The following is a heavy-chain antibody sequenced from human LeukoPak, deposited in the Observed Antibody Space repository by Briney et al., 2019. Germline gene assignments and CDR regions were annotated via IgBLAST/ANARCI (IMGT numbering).Heavy chain of an antibody. D-gene: IGHD5-24*01. Sequence: VASVKVSCKASGYTFTSYYMHWVRQAPGQVLEWMGLINPDGGNTNYAQNFQGRVTLTRDTSTSTVYMELSSLRSEDTAIYYCARIRDGYNDAYDIWGQGTVVTVPS. CDR3: ARIRDGYNDAYDI. CDR1: GYTFTSYY. V-gene: IGHV1-46*01. CDR2: INPDGGNT. J-gene: IGHJ3*02.